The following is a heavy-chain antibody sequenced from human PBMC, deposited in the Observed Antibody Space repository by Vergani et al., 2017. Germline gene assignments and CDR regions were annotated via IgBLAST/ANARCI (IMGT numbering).Heavy chain of an antibody. V-gene: IGHV3-74*01. D-gene: IGHD3-10*01. CDR2: INSDGSST. CDR3: ASDLYGSGSYAYYYGMDV. CDR1: GFTFSSYW. J-gene: IGHJ6*02. Sequence: EVQLVESGGGLVQPGGSLRLSCAASGFTFSSYWMHWVRHAPGKGLVWVSRINSDGSSTSYADSVKGRFTISRDNAKNTLGLQMNSLRVEDTAVYYCASDLYGSGSYAYYYGMDVWGQGTTVTVSS.